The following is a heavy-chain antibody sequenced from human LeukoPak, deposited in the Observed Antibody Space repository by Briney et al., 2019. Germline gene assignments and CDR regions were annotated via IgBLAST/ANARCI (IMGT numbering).Heavy chain of an antibody. Sequence: GGSLRLSCAASGFTFSSYSMDWVRQAPGKGLEWVSSISSSSSYIYYADSVKGRFTISRDNAKNSLYLQMNSLRAEDTAVYYCARGKYIDSGSYNVFDSGSYNVFDYWGQGTLVTVSS. CDR3: ARGKYIDSGSYNVFDSGSYNVFDY. D-gene: IGHD3-10*01. V-gene: IGHV3-21*04. CDR1: GFTFSSYS. J-gene: IGHJ4*02. CDR2: ISSSSSYI.